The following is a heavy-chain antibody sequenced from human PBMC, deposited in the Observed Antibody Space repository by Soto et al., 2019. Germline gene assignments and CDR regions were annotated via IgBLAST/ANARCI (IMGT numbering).Heavy chain of an antibody. CDR3: ASHYDMWSGYLSPVDY. CDR1: GYTFSDYY. J-gene: IGHJ4*02. D-gene: IGHD3-3*01. Sequence: VQLVESGGDLVKPGGSLRLSCAASGYTFSDYYMSWIRQAPGKGLEWISYIDTSGTKIYYADSVKVRFTITRDNAKNSLYLEMNSLRDEDTAVYYCASHYDMWSGYLSPVDYWGQGTLVTVSS. V-gene: IGHV3-11*01. CDR2: IDTSGTKI.